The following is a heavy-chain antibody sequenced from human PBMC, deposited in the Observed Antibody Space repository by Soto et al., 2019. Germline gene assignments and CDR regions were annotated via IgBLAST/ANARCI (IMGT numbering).Heavy chain of an antibody. Sequence: EVQLVESGGGLVQPGGSLRLSCAASGFTFSGHWMHWVRQAPGKGLVWVSRISSDGSSADYADSVKGRFTISRDNRHNALYLQMTSLRAEDTALSYCARVFYCSGGGCYSNFEYWGQGTPVTVSS. V-gene: IGHV3-74*01. D-gene: IGHD2-15*01. CDR2: ISSDGSSA. CDR3: ARVFYCSGGGCYSNFEY. J-gene: IGHJ4*02. CDR1: GFTFSGHW.